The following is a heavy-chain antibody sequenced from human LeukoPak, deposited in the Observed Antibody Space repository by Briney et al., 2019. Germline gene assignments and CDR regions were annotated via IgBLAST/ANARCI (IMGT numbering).Heavy chain of an antibody. D-gene: IGHD3-22*01. V-gene: IGHV1-18*01. Sequence: ASVKVPCKDSGYTLTNYAISWVRQAPGQGLEWMGGISADNGHTDYAQRFQGRVTMTTDTSTSTAYMELRSLRSDDTAVYYCARAYYDSSGYLSLIIDYWGQGTLVTVSS. CDR3: ARAYYDSSGYLSLIIDY. CDR1: GYTLTNYA. CDR2: ISADNGHT. J-gene: IGHJ4*02.